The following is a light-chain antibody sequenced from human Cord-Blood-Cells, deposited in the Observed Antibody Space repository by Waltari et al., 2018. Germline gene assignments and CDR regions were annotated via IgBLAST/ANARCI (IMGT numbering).Light chain of an antibody. V-gene: IGKV1-8*01. CDR3: QQYYSYPGT. CDR2: AAS. J-gene: IGKJ1*01. Sequence: AIRMTQPPSSFSASTGDRVTITCRASQGISSYLAWYQQKPGKAPKLLIYAASTLQSGVPSRFSGSGSGTAFTLTISCLQSEDFATYYCQQYYSYPGTFGQGTKVEIK. CDR1: QGISSY.